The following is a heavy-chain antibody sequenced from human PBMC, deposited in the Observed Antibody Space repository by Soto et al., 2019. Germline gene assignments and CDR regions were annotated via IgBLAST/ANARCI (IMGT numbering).Heavy chain of an antibody. Sequence: ASLKVSCKASGYTFTGYNMHLVRQPPGQGLEWMGWINPNSGGTNYAQKFQGWVTMTRDTSISTAYMELSRLRSDDTAVYYCARGGDIVVVPAGNWFDPWGQGTLVTVSS. V-gene: IGHV1-2*04. D-gene: IGHD2-2*01. J-gene: IGHJ5*02. CDR3: ARGGDIVVVPAGNWFDP. CDR1: GYTFTGYN. CDR2: INPNSGGT.